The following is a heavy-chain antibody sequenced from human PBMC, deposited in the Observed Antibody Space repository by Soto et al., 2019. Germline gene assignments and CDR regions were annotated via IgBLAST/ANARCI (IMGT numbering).Heavy chain of an antibody. CDR2: INPDNGNT. D-gene: IGHD2-15*01. CDR3: ARGIATGQLDP. CDR1: GYTFTRYT. V-gene: IGHV1-3*01. J-gene: IGHJ5*02. Sequence: ASVKVSCKAPGYTFTRYTMNWVRQAPGQRLEWMGWINPDNGNTKSSQKFQDRVIITGDTSASTAYMDLSSLRSEDTAVYYCARGIATGQLDPWGQGTLVTVSS.